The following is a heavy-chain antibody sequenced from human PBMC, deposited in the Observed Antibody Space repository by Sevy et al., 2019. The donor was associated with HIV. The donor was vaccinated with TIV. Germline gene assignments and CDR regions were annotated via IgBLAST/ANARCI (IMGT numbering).Heavy chain of an antibody. CDR1: GFTFSSYG. V-gene: IGHV3-30*02. CDR3: AKDQRWSSSYNWFDP. D-gene: IGHD6-6*01. CDR2: IRYDGSNK. Sequence: GGSLRLSCAASGFTFSSYGMHWVRQAPGKGLEWVAFIRYDGSNKYYADSVKGRFTISRDNSKNTLYLQMNSLRAEDTAVYYCAKDQRWSSSYNWFDPWGQGTLVTVSS. J-gene: IGHJ5*02.